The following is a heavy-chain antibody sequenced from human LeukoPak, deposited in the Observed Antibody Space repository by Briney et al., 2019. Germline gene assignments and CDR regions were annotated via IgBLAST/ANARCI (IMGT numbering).Heavy chain of an antibody. Sequence: SVKLSCTASGGTFSSYAISWVRQAPGQGLEWMGGIIPIFGTANYAQKFQGRVTITTDESTSTAYMELSSLRTEDTAVYYCARVIPRVGYSSGWEGYWFDPWGQGTLVTVSS. V-gene: IGHV1-69*05. D-gene: IGHD6-19*01. J-gene: IGHJ5*02. CDR3: ARVIPRVGYSSGWEGYWFDP. CDR1: GGTFSSYA. CDR2: IIPIFGTA.